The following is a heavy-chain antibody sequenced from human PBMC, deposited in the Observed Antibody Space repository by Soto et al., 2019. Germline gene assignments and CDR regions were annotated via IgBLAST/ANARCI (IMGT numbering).Heavy chain of an antibody. CDR2: IFHSGTT. CDR1: GGSIRNDHW. CDR3: AREGKLRPYYYGVDV. D-gene: IGHD6-6*01. Sequence: QVQLQESGPGVVKPSETLSLTCTVSGGSIRNDHWWSWVRQPPGKGLEWIGEIFHSGTTNYNPSLERRVTLSVGKSNHQFALRLASVTVADTAVYYCAREGKLRPYYYGVDVWGQGTTVTVS. J-gene: IGHJ6*02. V-gene: IGHV4-4*02.